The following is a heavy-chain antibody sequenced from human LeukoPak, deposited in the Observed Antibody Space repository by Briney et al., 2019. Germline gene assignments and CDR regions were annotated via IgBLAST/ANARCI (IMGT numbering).Heavy chain of an antibody. D-gene: IGHD6-13*01. CDR2: IYSSGNT. V-gene: IGHV4-4*07. CDR3: ARGPGTWYYY. J-gene: IGHJ4*02. Sequence: SETLSLTCTVSGGSISSYYWSWIRQPAGKGLEWIGRIYSSGNTIYNPALKSRVTMSVDTSNNQFSLKLSSVTAADTALYYCARGPGTWYYYWGQGTLVTVSS. CDR1: GGSISSYY.